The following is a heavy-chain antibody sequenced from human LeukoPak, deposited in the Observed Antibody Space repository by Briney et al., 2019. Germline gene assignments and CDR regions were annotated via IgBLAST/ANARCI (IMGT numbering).Heavy chain of an antibody. CDR2: INHSGSN. D-gene: IGHD2-2*01. CDR1: GGSFSGYY. Sequence: SETLSLTCAVYGGSFSGYYWRWIRQPPGKGLEWIGEINHSGSNNYNPSLKSRVTISVDTSKTQFSLKLSSVTAADTAVYYCASRPRSLGYCSSTSCYGHYYYYGMDVWGQGTTVTVSS. V-gene: IGHV4-34*01. CDR3: ASRPRSLGYCSSTSCYGHYYYYGMDV. J-gene: IGHJ6*02.